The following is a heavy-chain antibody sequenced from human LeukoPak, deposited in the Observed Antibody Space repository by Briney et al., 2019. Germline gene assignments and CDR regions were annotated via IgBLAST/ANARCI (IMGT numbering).Heavy chain of an antibody. Sequence: ASVKVSCKASGYTFTSYGISWVRQAPGQGLEWMGWISAYNGNTNYAQKLQGRVTMTTDTSTSTAYMELRSLRSDATAVYYCARAALRHANNWFDPWGQGTLVTVSP. V-gene: IGHV1-18*01. D-gene: IGHD2-2*02. CDR1: GYTFTSYG. J-gene: IGHJ5*02. CDR2: ISAYNGNT. CDR3: ARAALRHANNWFDP.